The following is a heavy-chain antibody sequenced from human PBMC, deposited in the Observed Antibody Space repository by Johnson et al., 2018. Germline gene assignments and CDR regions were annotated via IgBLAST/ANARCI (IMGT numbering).Heavy chain of an antibody. D-gene: IGHD5-12*01. CDR2: INSDGSSI. J-gene: IGHJ6*02. V-gene: IGHV3-74*01. CDR1: GFTFSSYW. Sequence: EVQLLETGGGIVQPGGSLRLSCAASGFTFSSYWLHWVRQAPGKALVWVSRINSDGSSIPYADSVLGRFTISRDNAKNTLYLQMNSLRAEDTAVYYCARGLRGFYGKDVWGQGTTVTVSS. CDR3: ARGLRGFYGKDV.